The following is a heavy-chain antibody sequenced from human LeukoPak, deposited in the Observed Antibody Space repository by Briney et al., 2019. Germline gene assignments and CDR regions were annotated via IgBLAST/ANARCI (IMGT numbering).Heavy chain of an antibody. CDR3: ARDGITMVRGVIPYNWFDP. D-gene: IGHD3-10*01. V-gene: IGHV6-1*01. Sequence: SQTLSLTCAISGDSVSSNSAAWNWIRQSPSRGLEWLGRTYYRSKWYNDYAVSVKSRITINPDISKNQFSLQLNSVTPEDTAVYYCARDGITMVRGVIPYNWFDPWGQGTLVTVSS. CDR1: GDSVSSNSAA. J-gene: IGHJ5*02. CDR2: TYYRSKWYN.